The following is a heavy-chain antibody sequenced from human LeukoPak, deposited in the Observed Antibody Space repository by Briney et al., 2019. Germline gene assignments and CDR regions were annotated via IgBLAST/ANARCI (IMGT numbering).Heavy chain of an antibody. CDR1: GYTFTSYY. CDR3: ARDRGSGSYYKYLRWFDP. V-gene: IGHV1-18*04. CDR2: ISAYNGNT. Sequence: GASVKVSCKASGYTFTSYYMHWVRQAPGQGLEWMGWISAYNGNTNYAQKLQGRVTMTTDTSTSTAYMELRSLRSDDTAVYYCARDRGSGSYYKYLRWFDPWGQGTLVTVSS. J-gene: IGHJ5*02. D-gene: IGHD3-10*01.